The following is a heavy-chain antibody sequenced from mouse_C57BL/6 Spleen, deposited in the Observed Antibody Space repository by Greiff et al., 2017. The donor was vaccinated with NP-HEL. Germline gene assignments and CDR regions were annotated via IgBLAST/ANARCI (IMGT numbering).Heavy chain of an antibody. D-gene: IGHD1-1*01. CDR3: APIITTVVGGDYYAMDY. V-gene: IGHV1-55*01. Sequence: QVQLQQPGAELVKPGASVKMSCKASGYTFTSYWITWVKQRPGQGLEWIGDIYPGSGSTNYNEKFKSKATLTVDTSSSTAYMQLSSLTSEDSAVYYCAPIITTVVGGDYYAMDYWGQGTSVTVSS. CDR1: GYTFTSYW. J-gene: IGHJ4*01. CDR2: IYPGSGST.